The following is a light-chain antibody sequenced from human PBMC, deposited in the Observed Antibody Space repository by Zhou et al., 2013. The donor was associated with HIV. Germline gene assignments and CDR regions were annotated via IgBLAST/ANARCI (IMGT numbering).Light chain of an antibody. CDR3: HQYEGSPGT. V-gene: IGKV3-20*01. CDR1: QTINSNN. Sequence: PGERATLSCKTSQTINSNNLAWYQRKPGQVPRLLIHGASSRVAGIPNRFSGSVSGTDFTLTISKLEPDDFAVYFCHQYEGSPGTFGRGTKVEI. J-gene: IGKJ4*01. CDR2: GAS.